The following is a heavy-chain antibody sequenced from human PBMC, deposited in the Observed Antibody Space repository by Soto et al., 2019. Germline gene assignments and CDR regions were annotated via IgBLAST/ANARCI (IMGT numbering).Heavy chain of an antibody. CDR1: GGTFSSYA. Sequence: SVKVSCKASGGTFSSYAISWVRQAPGRGLEWMGGIIPIFGTANYAQKFQGRVTITADESTSTAYMELSSLRSEDTAVYYCARESSYDSSGYYYYWGQGTLVTVSS. V-gene: IGHV1-69*13. CDR3: ARESSYDSSGYYYY. D-gene: IGHD3-22*01. CDR2: IIPIFGTA. J-gene: IGHJ4*02.